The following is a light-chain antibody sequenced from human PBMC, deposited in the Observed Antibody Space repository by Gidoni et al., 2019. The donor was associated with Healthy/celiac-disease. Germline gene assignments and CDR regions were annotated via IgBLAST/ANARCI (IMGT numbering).Light chain of an antibody. CDR3: QQYYTTTPT. CDR2: WAS. CDR1: QSVLYSSNNKNY. Sequence: IVLTQSPDSLAVSLGARATINCKSSQSVLYSSNNKNYLAWYQQKPGQPPKLLIDWASTRESGVPDRFSGSGSGTDFTLTISSLQAEDVAVYYCQQYYTTTPTFGQXTKVEIK. J-gene: IGKJ1*01. V-gene: IGKV4-1*01.